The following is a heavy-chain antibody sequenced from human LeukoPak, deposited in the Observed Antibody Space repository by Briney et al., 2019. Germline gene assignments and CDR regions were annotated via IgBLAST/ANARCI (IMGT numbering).Heavy chain of an antibody. CDR1: GYTFTNYG. CDR2: ISAYNGHT. CDR3: ARALYSDYYSYLNWFDP. V-gene: IGHV1-18*01. J-gene: IGHJ5*02. D-gene: IGHD5-12*01. Sequence: ASVKVSCQASGYTFTNYGIGWVRQAPGQGLEWMGWISAYNGHTNYAQKFQGRVTMTTDTSTSTAYMELRSLRSDDTAIYYCARALYSDYYSYLNWFDPWGQGTLVTVSS.